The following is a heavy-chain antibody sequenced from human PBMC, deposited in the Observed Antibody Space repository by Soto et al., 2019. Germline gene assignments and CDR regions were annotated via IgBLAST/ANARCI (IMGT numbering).Heavy chain of an antibody. Sequence: LRLSCAASGFTFSSYGMHWVRQAPGKGLEWVAVIWYDGSNKYYADSVKGRFTISRDNSKNTLYLQMNSLRAEDTAVYYCARGGKSIAARQYYYYYMDVWGKGTTVTVSS. J-gene: IGHJ6*03. CDR3: ARGGKSIAARQYYYYYMDV. CDR2: IWYDGSNK. CDR1: GFTFSSYG. D-gene: IGHD6-6*01. V-gene: IGHV3-33*01.